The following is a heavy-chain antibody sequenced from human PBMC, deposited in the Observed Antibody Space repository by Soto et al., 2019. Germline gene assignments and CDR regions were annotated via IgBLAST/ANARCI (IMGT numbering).Heavy chain of an antibody. CDR1: GGTFSSYA. V-gene: IGHV1-69*13. J-gene: IGHJ3*02. Sequence: SVKVSCKASGGTFSSYAISWVRQAPGQGLEWMGGIIPIFGTANYAQKFQGRVTITADESTSTAYMELSSLRSEDTAVYYCARGRISPPDAFDIWGQGTMVTVSS. CDR3: ARGRISPPDAFDI. D-gene: IGHD2-15*01. CDR2: IIPIFGTA.